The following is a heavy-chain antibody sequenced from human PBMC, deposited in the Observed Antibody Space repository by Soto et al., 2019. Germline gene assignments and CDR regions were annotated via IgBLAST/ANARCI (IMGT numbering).Heavy chain of an antibody. CDR2: INNDGSAA. Sequence: GGYLGLSCAASGLTLSSYWMHWVRQVPGKGPVWVSRINNDGSAATYADSVKGRFTISRDNAKNTVYLQMNSLRAEDTAVYYCVRDKPHNWCDLWGQGTPVTVSS. CDR1: GLTLSSYW. V-gene: IGHV3-74*01. CDR3: VRDKPHNWCDL. J-gene: IGHJ5*02.